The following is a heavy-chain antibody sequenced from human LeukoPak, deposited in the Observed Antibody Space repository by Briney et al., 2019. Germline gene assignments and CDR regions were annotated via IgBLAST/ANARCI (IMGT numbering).Heavy chain of an antibody. CDR3: ARVGQGGYSGYDYRGLDY. V-gene: IGHV1-3*01. CDR1: GYSFTSYW. D-gene: IGHD5-12*01. CDR2: INAGNGNT. J-gene: IGHJ4*02. Sequence: GESLKISCKGSGYSFTSYWIGWVRQMPGKGLEWMGWINAGNGNTKYSQKFQGRVTITRDTSASTAYMELSSLRSEDTAVYYCARVGQGGYSGYDYRGLDYWGQGTLVTVSS.